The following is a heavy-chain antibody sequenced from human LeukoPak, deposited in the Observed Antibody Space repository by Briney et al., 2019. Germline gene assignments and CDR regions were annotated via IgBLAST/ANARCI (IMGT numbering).Heavy chain of an antibody. CDR1: GGSISNYY. CDR3: ARESRRSYCNEY. J-gene: IGHJ4*02. V-gene: IGHV4-4*07. CDR2: IFSSGST. Sequence: SETLSLTCTVSGGSISNYYWSWIRQPAGKGLEWIGRIFSSGSTNYNPSLKSRVTMSVDTSKNQFSLKLSFVTAADTAEYFCARESRRSYCNEYWGQGTLVTVSS. D-gene: IGHD2-2*01.